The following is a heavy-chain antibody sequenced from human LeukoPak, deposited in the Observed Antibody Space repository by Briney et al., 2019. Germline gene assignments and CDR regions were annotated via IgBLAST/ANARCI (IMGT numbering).Heavy chain of an antibody. CDR2: IYHSGST. J-gene: IGHJ5*02. V-gene: IGHV4-30-2*01. CDR1: GGSISSGGYS. CDR3: ASYSYGDNWFDP. D-gene: IGHD5-18*01. Sequence: SETLSLTCAVSGGSISSGGYSWSWIRQPPEKGLVWIGYIYHSGSTYYNPSLKSRVTISVDRSKNQFSLKLSSVTAADTAVYYCASYSYGDNWFDPWGQGTLVTVSS.